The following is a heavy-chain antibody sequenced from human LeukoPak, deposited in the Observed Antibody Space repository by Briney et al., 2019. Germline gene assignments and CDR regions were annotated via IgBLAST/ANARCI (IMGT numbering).Heavy chain of an antibody. Sequence: PGGSLRLSCAASGFTFSSYAMTWVRQAPGKGLEWVSAISGSGGSTYYADSVKGRFTISRDNSKNTLYLQMNSLRAEDTAVYYCAKGTDIVVVPAAQDVWGQGTTVTVSS. CDR2: ISGSGGST. J-gene: IGHJ6*02. V-gene: IGHV3-23*01. CDR1: GFTFSSYA. CDR3: AKGTDIVVVPAAQDV. D-gene: IGHD2-2*01.